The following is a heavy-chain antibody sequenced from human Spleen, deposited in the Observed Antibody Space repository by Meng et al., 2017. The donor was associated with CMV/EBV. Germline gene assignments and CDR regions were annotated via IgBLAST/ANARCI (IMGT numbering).Heavy chain of an antibody. CDR2: ITTDGGVT. CDR1: GFSLSNLW. V-gene: IGHV3-74*01. Sequence: GGSLRLSCAASGFSLSNLWMHWVRQAPGKGLMWVSHITTDGGVTTYADSVKGRFTISRDNARNTLYPQMSSLRAEDTALYYCVQGDTSGWNGGYFDLWGQGTLVTVSS. J-gene: IGHJ4*02. CDR3: VQGDTSGWNGGYFDL. D-gene: IGHD6-19*01.